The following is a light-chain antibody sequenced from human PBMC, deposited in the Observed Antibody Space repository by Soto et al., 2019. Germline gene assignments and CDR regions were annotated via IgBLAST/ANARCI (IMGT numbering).Light chain of an antibody. V-gene: IGLV2-23*01. CDR2: EGS. J-gene: IGLJ1*01. CDR1: SSDVGSYNL. CDR3: CSYAGSTTLYV. Sequence: QSVLAQPASVSGSPGQSITISRTGTSSDVGSYNLVSWYQQHPGKAPKVIICEGSKRPSGVSNRFSGSKSGNTASLTISGLQAEDEADYYCCSYAGSTTLYVFGTGTKVTVL.